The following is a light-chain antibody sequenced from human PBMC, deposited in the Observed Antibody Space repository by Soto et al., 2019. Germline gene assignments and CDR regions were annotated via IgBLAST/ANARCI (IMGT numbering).Light chain of an antibody. V-gene: IGLV2-18*02. J-gene: IGLJ1*01. CDR3: NSYTTSDTYV. CDR1: SGDVGSYNR. Sequence: QSALTQPPSVSGSPGQSVAISCTGTSGDVGSYNRVSWYQQSPGTAPKLMIYDVTNRPSGVPDRFSGSKSGNTASLTISGLQAEDEAEYYCNSYTTSDTYVFGTGTKVTVL. CDR2: DVT.